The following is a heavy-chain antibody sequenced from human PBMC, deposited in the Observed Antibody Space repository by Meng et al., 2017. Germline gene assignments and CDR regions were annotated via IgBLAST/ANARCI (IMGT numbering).Heavy chain of an antibody. CDR1: GFTFSSYG. CDR2: ISGSGGST. D-gene: IGHD6-13*01. J-gene: IGHJ4*02. CDR3: AKDLTAAAGS. V-gene: IGHV3-23*04. Sequence: GPVVEAGGVLVQPGGSLRLSCAAAGFTFSSYGMSWVRQAPGKGLDGVSAISGSGGSTYYADSVKGRFTISRDNSKNTLYLQMNSLRAEDTAVYYCAKDLTAAAGSWGQGTLVTVSS.